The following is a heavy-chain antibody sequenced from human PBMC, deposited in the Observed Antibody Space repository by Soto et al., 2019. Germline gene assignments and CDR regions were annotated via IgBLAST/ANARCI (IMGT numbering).Heavy chain of an antibody. CDR1: GGAVSSGTYY. V-gene: IGHV4-61*01. J-gene: IGHJ5*02. CDR3: TRGPPRVQWFDP. Sequence: ETLSLTCTVSGGAVSSGTYYWSWIRQPPGKGLEWIGHIYFTGSTNYNPSLKSRVTMSLDTSRNQFSLKLSSVTAADTAVYYCTRGPPRVQWFDPWGLGTLVTVSS. CDR2: IYFTGST.